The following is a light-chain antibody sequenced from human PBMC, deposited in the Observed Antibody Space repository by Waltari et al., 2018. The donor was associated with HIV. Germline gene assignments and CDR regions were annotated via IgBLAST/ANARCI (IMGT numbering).Light chain of an antibody. CDR1: QRIGKV. CDR2: AAS. Sequence: DIPLTQSPSSLAASVGERVTITCRASQRIGKVLNWYQHKPGKAPSLLIFAASSLHSGVPSRFIGSGSGTDFTLTITGLQPEDFATYYCHQTYRTPSFGQGTTVEVK. V-gene: IGKV1-39*01. J-gene: IGKJ1*01. CDR3: HQTYRTPS.